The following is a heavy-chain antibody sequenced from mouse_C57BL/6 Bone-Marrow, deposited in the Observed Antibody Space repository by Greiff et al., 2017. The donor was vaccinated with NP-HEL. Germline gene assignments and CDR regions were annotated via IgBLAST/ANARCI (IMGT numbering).Heavy chain of an antibody. Sequence: QVQLQQSGPELVKPGASVKISCKASGYSFTSYYIHWVKQRPGQGLEWIGWIYPGSGNTKYNEKFKGKATLTADTSSSTAYMQLSSLTSEDSAVYYCARGNWDGGDYWGQGTTLTVSS. V-gene: IGHV1-66*01. J-gene: IGHJ2*01. CDR1: GYSFTSYY. CDR3: ARGNWDGGDY. D-gene: IGHD4-1*01. CDR2: IYPGSGNT.